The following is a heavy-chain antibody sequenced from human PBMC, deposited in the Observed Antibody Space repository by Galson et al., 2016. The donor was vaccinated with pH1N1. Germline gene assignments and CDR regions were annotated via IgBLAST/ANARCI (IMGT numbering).Heavy chain of an antibody. D-gene: IGHD3-16*01. CDR1: GFNFDTFA. CDR3: VREDWSYADTYYYGMDV. CDR2: ISYNGHDE. V-gene: IGHV3-30-3*01. Sequence: SLRLSCAASGFNFDTFAMHWVRRTPGKGLEWVAFISYNGHDESYAESLKGRFTVSRDNSKNRLYLHMNSLRTEDTGLYYCVREDWSYADTYYYGMDVWGQGTTVTVSS. J-gene: IGHJ6*02.